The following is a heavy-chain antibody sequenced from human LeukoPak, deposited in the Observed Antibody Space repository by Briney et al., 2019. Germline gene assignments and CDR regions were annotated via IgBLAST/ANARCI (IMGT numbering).Heavy chain of an antibody. D-gene: IGHD6-19*01. J-gene: IGHJ4*02. CDR1: GFTFSSYA. V-gene: IGHV3-21*01. Sequence: PGGSLRLSCAASGFTFSSYAMSWVRQPPGKGLEWVSSIFPSGGEIHYADSVKGRFTISRDNTKNSLYLQMNSLRVDDTAVYYCARDAVTGYSSGWYKPFPFDYWGQGSLVTVSS. CDR2: IFPSGGEI. CDR3: ARDAVTGYSSGWYKPFPFDY.